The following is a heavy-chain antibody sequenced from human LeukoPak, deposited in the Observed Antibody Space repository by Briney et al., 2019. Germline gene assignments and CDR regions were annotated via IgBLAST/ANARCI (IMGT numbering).Heavy chain of an antibody. Sequence: GGSLRLSCAASGFTFSDYSMNWVRQAPGKGLEWVSYIGGRTTTIDYADSVKGRFTISRDNAKNSLYLQMNSLRAEDTAVYYCAREGIPGPKDVWGKGTTVTVSS. CDR1: GFTFSDYS. CDR2: IGGRTTTI. CDR3: AREGIPGPKDV. J-gene: IGHJ6*04. D-gene: IGHD2-21*01. V-gene: IGHV3-48*04.